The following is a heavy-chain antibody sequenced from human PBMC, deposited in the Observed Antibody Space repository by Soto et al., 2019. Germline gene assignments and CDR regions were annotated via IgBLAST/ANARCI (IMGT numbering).Heavy chain of an antibody. CDR1: GFSFSDHY. V-gene: IGHV3-11*03. CDR2: ISSSSSYT. CDR3: ARCSYNYGSGSLQPYWYFDL. Sequence: GGSLRLSCAASGFSFSDHYMSWIRQAPGKGLEWVSYISSSSSYTNYADSVKGRFTISRDNAKNSVYLQVNSLRAEDTAVYYCARCSYNYGSGSLQPYWYFDLWGRGTLVTVSS. J-gene: IGHJ2*01. D-gene: IGHD3-10*01.